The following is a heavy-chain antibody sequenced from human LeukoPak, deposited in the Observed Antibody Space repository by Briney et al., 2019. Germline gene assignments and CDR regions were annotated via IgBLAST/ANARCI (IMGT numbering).Heavy chain of an antibody. CDR1: GYTFTSYG. CDR3: ARESYDFWSGQGGINWFDP. CDR2: ISAYNGNT. J-gene: IGHJ5*02. Sequence: VASVKVSCKASGYTFTSYGISWVRQAPGQGLEWMGWISAYNGNTNYAQKLQGRVTMTTDTSTSTAYMELRSLRSDDTAVYYCARESYDFWSGQGGINWFDPWGQGTLVTVSS. V-gene: IGHV1-18*01. D-gene: IGHD3-3*01.